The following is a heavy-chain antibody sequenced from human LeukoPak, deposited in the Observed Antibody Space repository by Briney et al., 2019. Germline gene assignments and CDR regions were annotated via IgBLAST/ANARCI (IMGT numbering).Heavy chain of an antibody. J-gene: IGHJ4*02. Sequence: GALRLSCAASGFTFSSYSMNWVRQAPGKGLEWVSSISSSSSYIYYADSVKGRFTISRDNAKNSLYLQTNSLRAEDTAVYYCARAEFYSSSWQTIYYFDYWGQGTLVTVSS. D-gene: IGHD6-13*01. CDR1: GFTFSSYS. CDR2: ISSSSSYI. V-gene: IGHV3-21*01. CDR3: ARAEFYSSSWQTIYYFDY.